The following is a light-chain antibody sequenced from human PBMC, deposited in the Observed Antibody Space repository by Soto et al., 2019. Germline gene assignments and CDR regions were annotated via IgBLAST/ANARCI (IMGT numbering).Light chain of an antibody. CDR3: NSYAGSNTQV. CDR2: EVT. J-gene: IGLJ3*02. V-gene: IGLV2-14*01. CDR1: SSDIGGYNY. Sequence: QSALTQPASVSGSPGQSITISCTGTSSDIGGYNYVSWYQQHPGKAPKLIIYEVTNRPSGVSNRFSGSKSGNTASLTISGLQADDEADYYCNSYAGSNTQVFGGGTKVTVL.